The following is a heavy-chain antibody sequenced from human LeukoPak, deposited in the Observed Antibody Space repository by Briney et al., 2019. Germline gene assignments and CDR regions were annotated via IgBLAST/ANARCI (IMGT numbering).Heavy chain of an antibody. CDR3: ARARGYYYDSFDY. V-gene: IGHV3-74*01. D-gene: IGHD3-22*01. CDR1: GFTFNSYW. J-gene: IGHJ4*02. Sequence: GGSLRLSCAASGFTFNSYWMHWVRQAPGKGLVWVSRISSDGSTTSYADSVKGRFTISRDNAENTLYLQMNSLRAEDTAVYYCARARGYYYDSFDYWSQGTLVTVSS. CDR2: ISSDGSTT.